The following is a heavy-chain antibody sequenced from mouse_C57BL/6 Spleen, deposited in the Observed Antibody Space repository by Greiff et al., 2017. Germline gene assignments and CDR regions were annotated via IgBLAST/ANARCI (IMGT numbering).Heavy chain of an antibody. D-gene: IGHD1-1*01. J-gene: IGHJ1*03. CDR3: ARSTTVVATDFDV. Sequence: VQLQQSGAELAKPGASVKLSCKASGYTFTSYWMHWVKQRPGQGLEWIGYINPSSGYTKYNQKFKDKATLTADKSSSTAYMQLSSLTYEDSAVXYCARSTTVVATDFDVWGTGTTVTVSS. CDR2: INPSSGYT. CDR1: GYTFTSYW. V-gene: IGHV1-7*01.